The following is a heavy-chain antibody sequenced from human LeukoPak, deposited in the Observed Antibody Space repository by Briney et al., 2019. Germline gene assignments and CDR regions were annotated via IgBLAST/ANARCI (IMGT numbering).Heavy chain of an antibody. Sequence: GGSLRLSCAASGFTFSSYGMGWVRQAPGKGLEWVSAISGSGGSTYYADSVKGRFTISRDNSKNTLYLQMNSLRAEDTAVYYCAKDTMVRGVIGYWGQGTLVTVSS. J-gene: IGHJ4*02. CDR3: AKDTMVRGVIGY. D-gene: IGHD3-10*01. CDR2: ISGSGGST. CDR1: GFTFSSYG. V-gene: IGHV3-23*01.